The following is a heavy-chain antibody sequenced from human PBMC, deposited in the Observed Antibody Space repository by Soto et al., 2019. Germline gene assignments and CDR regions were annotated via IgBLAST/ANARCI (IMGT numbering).Heavy chain of an antibody. V-gene: IGHV3-21*01. CDR3: AFYYYDSSAFRD. Sequence: EVQLVESGGGLVKPGGSLRLSCAASGFTFSSYSMNWVRQAPGKGLEWVSSISSSSSYIYYADSVKGRFTISRDNAKNSLYLQMNSLRAEDTAGYYCAFYYYDSSAFRDWGQGTLVTVSS. D-gene: IGHD3-22*01. J-gene: IGHJ4*02. CDR2: ISSSSSYI. CDR1: GFTFSSYS.